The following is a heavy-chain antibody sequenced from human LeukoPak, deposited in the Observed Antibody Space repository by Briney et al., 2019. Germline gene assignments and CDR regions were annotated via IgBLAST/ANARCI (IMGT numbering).Heavy chain of an antibody. D-gene: IGHD3-16*02. Sequence: SETLSLTCTVSGGSISSYYWSWIRQPPGKGLEWIGYIYYSGSTNYNPSLKSRVTISVDTSKNQFSLKLSSVTAADTAVYYCARHRYDYVWGSYRYTASGAFDIWGQGTMVTVSS. CDR1: GGSISSYY. CDR3: ARHRYDYVWGSYRYTASGAFDI. V-gene: IGHV4-59*08. J-gene: IGHJ3*02. CDR2: IYYSGST.